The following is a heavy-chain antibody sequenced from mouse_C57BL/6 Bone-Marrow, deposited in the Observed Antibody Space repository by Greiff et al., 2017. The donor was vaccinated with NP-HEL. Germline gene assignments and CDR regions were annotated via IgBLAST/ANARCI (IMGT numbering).Heavy chain of an antibody. D-gene: IGHD1-1*01. CDR2: IYLGSGST. CDR3: ALIYYYGSSYDAMDY. V-gene: IGHV1-55*01. Sequence: QVQLQQPGAELVKPGASVKMSCKASGYTFTSYWITWVKQRPGQGLEWIGDIYLGSGSTNYNEKFKSKATLTVDTSSSTAYMQLSSLTSEDSAVYYCALIYYYGSSYDAMDYWGQGTSVTVSS. J-gene: IGHJ4*01. CDR1: GYTFTSYW.